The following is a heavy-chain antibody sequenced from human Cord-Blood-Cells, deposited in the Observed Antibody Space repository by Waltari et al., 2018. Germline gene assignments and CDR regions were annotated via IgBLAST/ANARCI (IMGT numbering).Heavy chain of an antibody. V-gene: IGHV1-69*01. CDR2: IIPIFGTA. J-gene: IGHJ4*02. D-gene: IGHD2-2*01. Sequence: QVQLVQSGAEVKKPGSSVQVSCKAHGGTLTSYVISRVQQAPAQGIEGMGGIIPIFGTANYAQKFQGRVTITADESTSTAYMELSSLRSEDTAVYYCASGWAATDIVVVPAAMWDYWGQGTLVTVSS. CDR1: GGTLTSYV. CDR3: ASGWAATDIVVVPAAMWDY.